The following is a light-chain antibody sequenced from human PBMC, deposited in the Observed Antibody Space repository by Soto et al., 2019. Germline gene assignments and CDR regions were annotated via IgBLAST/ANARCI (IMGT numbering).Light chain of an antibody. Sequence: QSALTQPRSVSGSPGQSVTISCTGSTTDIGGYNYVSWYQQYPGKAPKLMIYDVTKRPSGVPDRFSGSKSGNTASLSISGLQAEDEADYHCCSYAGSYTWVCGGGTKVTVL. CDR2: DVT. V-gene: IGLV2-11*01. CDR1: TTDIGGYNY. J-gene: IGLJ3*02. CDR3: CSYAGSYTWV.